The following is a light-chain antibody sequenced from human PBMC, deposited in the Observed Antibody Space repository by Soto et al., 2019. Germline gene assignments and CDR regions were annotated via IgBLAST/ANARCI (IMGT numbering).Light chain of an antibody. CDR2: DAF. CDR1: QSISTW. V-gene: IGKV1-5*01. J-gene: IGKJ1*01. CDR3: QQYKSYWT. Sequence: DIQMTQSPSTLSASVGDRVTITCRASQSISTWSAWYQQKPGKAPKLLIYDAFSLESGVPSRFSGSGSGTEFILTISSLQPDDFATYYCQQYKSYWTFGPGTKVDIK.